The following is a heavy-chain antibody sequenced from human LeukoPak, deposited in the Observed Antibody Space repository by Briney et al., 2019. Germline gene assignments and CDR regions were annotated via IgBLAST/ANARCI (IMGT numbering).Heavy chain of an antibody. V-gene: IGHV1-46*01. CDR3: ARVNHCSSTSCYLGGIDY. D-gene: IGHD2-2*01. J-gene: IGHJ4*02. Sequence: ASVKVSCKASGYTFTSYYMHWVRPAPGQGLEWMGIINPSGGSTSYAQKFQGRVTMTRDTSTSTVYMELSSLRSEDTAVYYCARVNHCSSTSCYLGGIDYWGQGTLVTVSS. CDR1: GYTFTSYY. CDR2: INPSGGST.